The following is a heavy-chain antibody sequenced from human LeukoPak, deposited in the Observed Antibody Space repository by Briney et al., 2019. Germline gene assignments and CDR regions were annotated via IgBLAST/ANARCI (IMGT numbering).Heavy chain of an antibody. CDR2: IIPIFGTA. CDR1: GGTFSSYA. Sequence: ASVKVSCKASGGTFSSYAISWVRQAPGQGLEWMGGIIPIFGTANYAQKFQGRVTITADESTSTANMELSSLRSEDTAVYYCARYYHGSGSSPSSEYYYYMDVWGKGTTVTVSS. V-gene: IGHV1-69*13. CDR3: ARYYHGSGSSPSSEYYYYMDV. D-gene: IGHD3-10*01. J-gene: IGHJ6*03.